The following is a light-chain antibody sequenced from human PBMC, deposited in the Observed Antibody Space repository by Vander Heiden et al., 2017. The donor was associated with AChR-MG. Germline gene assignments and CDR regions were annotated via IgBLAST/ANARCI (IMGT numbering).Light chain of an antibody. J-gene: IGLJ2*01. V-gene: IGLV1-40*01. CDR1: RSNLGAGYD. CDR2: TDN. Sequence: QSVLTQPPSVSGASGQRVTVSCTGTRSNLGAGYDVPRYQHVPGTAPNLLIHTDNNRPSGVPDRFSGSKSGTSASLAITGLQPGDEAVYYCQSYDSSLSGSLFGGGTKVTVL. CDR3: QSYDSSLSGSL.